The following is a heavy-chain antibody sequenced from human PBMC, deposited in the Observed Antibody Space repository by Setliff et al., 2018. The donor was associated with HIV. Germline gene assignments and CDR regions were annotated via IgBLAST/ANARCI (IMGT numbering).Heavy chain of an antibody. J-gene: IGHJ3*02. V-gene: IGHV1-69*05. CDR3: ARGTDDGFYYDTSGSLAFDI. Sequence: SVKVSCKASGDTLSIHPISWVRQAPGRGLDWMGGIIPAFGTPNYAQKFQGRVTITTDESTTTVFMELSSLRSEDTAIYYCARGTDDGFYYDTSGSLAFDIWGQGTMVTVSS. CDR2: IIPAFGTP. D-gene: IGHD3-22*01. CDR1: GDTLSIHP.